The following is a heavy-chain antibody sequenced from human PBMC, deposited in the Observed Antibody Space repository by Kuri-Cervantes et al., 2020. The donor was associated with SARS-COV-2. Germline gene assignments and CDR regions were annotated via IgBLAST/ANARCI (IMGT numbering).Heavy chain of an antibody. CDR2: ISYDGSNK. CDR1: GFTFSSYS. Sequence: GESLKISCAASGFTFSSYSMNWVRQAPGKGLEWVAVISYDGSNKYYADSVKGRFTISRDNSKNTLYLQTNSLRAEDTAVYYCARDRSTHYFDYWGQGTLVTVSS. J-gene: IGHJ4*02. V-gene: IGHV3-30*03. CDR3: ARDRSTHYFDY.